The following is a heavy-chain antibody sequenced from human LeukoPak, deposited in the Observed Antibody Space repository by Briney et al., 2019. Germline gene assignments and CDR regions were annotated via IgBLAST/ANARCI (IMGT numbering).Heavy chain of an antibody. CDR3: ARPLDFWSGHDAFDI. Sequence: GGSLRLSCAASGFTFSSYSMNWVRQAPGKGLEWVSYISSSSSTIYYADSVKGRFTISRDNAKNTLYLQMNSLRAEDTAVYYCARPLDFWSGHDAFDIWGQGTMVTVSS. CDR1: GFTFSSYS. J-gene: IGHJ3*02. D-gene: IGHD3-3*01. V-gene: IGHV3-48*04. CDR2: ISSSSSTI.